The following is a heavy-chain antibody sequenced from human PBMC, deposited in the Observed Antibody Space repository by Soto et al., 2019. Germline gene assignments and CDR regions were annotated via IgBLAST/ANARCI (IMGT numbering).Heavy chain of an antibody. CDR3: ATFPPPGDPKQYFDF. D-gene: IGHD1-1*01. CDR1: GFTFDTYG. CDR2: ISDSGSRT. V-gene: IGHV3-23*01. J-gene: IGHJ4*02. Sequence: GGSLRLSCAASGFTFDTYGMRWVRQAPGRGLEWVSGISDSGSRTYYADSVRGRFTISRDNSKSTFYLQMNSLRRDDAAVYYCATFPPPGDPKQYFDFWGQGTLVTVSS.